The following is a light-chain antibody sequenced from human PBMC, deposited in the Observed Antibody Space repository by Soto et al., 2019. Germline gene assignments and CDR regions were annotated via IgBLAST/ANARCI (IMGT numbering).Light chain of an antibody. CDR3: QQYNNWPPWT. Sequence: EIVMTQSPATLSVSPGERATLSCRDSQSVSSNLAWYQQKPGQAPRLLIYGASTRATDIPARFSGSGSGTEFTLTISSLQSEDFAVYYCQQYNNWPPWTFGQGTKVEIK. CDR1: QSVSSN. CDR2: GAS. J-gene: IGKJ1*01. V-gene: IGKV3-15*01.